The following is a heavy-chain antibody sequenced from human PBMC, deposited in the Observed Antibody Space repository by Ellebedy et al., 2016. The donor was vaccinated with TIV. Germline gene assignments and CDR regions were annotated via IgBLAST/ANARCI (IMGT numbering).Heavy chain of an antibody. V-gene: IGHV4-59*11. CDR3: ASGPNQDFFDY. J-gene: IGHJ4*02. Sequence: MPSETLSLTCSVSGVSISGHWWSWIRQPPGKGLEWIGYNSYNGNTNYNPSLKSRVTMSIDTLRNQFSLKLSSVTAADTALYYCASGPNQDFFDYWGLGMLVTVSS. CDR2: NSYNGNT. CDR1: GVSISGHW. D-gene: IGHD1-14*01.